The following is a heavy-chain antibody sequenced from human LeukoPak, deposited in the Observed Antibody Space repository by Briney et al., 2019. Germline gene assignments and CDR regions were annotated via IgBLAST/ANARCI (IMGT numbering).Heavy chain of an antibody. CDR1: GGTFSSTT. CDR2: ITPIFRTP. CDR3: ARGWLAETTVVTPYNY. J-gene: IGHJ4*02. Sequence: VASVKVSCKASGGTFSSTTINWVRQAPGQGLEWMGGITPIFRTPNYTQKFQGRVTITAVESMSTAYMELSSLRSEDTAVYYCARGWLAETTVVTPYNYWGQGTLVTVSS. V-gene: IGHV1-69*13. D-gene: IGHD2-21*02.